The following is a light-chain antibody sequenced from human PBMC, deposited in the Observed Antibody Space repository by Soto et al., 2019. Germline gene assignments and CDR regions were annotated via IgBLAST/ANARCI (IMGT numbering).Light chain of an antibody. V-gene: IGKV1-5*03. Sequence: DIQMTQSPSTLSPSVGARVTITSGASQSISSWLAWYQQKPGKAPNFLIYKASNLESGVPSRFSGSGSGTDFTLTISSLQPDDFATYYCQQYDSDPTFGQGTKLEI. CDR2: KAS. CDR3: QQYDSDPT. CDR1: QSISSW. J-gene: IGKJ2*01.